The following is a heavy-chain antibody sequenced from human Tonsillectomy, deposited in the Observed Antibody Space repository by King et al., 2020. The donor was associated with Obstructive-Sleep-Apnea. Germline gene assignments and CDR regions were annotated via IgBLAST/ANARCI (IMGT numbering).Heavy chain of an antibody. CDR1: GFTFSSYA. CDR2: LIGVVGGP. V-gene: IGHV3-23*04. CDR3: AKDLTAATYEWDYYYYGMDV. Sequence: VQLVESGGGLVQPGGSLRLSCAASGFTFSSYAMSWVRQAPGKGWGWVSPLIGVVGGPTSEDPVRGRFTISRDISKNTLYLQMKSLRAEDTAVYYCAKDLTAATYEWDYYYYGMDVWGQGTTVTVSS. D-gene: IGHD2-15*01. J-gene: IGHJ6*02.